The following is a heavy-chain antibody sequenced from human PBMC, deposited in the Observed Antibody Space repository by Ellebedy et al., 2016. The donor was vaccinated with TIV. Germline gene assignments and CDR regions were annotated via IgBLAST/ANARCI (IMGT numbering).Heavy chain of an antibody. CDR1: GGSISSYY. CDR2: IYYSGST. J-gene: IGHJ2*01. V-gene: IGHV4-59*12. D-gene: IGHD3-3*01. Sequence: SETLSLXXTVSGGSISSYYWSWIRQPPGKGLEWIGYIYYSGSTNYNPSLKSRVTISVDTSKNQFSLKLSSVTATDTAVYYCARASNRGSGDGHYDFWSGYLVWYFDLWGRGTLVTVSS. CDR3: ARASNRGSGDGHYDFWSGYLVWYFDL.